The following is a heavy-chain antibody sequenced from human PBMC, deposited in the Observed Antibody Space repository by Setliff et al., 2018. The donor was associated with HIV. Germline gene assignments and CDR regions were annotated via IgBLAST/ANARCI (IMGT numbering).Heavy chain of an antibody. CDR1: GFLMTAYG. Sequence: GASVKVSCKISGFLMTAYGINWVRQDPGQGPEWMGWFTSYNNKADFAPKFQGRVTLTTDTFTSTAYMELRSLRSDDTAVYYCARGGDPPYYFLGMDVWGQGTSVTVSS. D-gene: IGHD2-21*02. J-gene: IGHJ6*02. V-gene: IGHV1-18*01. CDR2: FTSYNNKA. CDR3: ARGGDPPYYFLGMDV.